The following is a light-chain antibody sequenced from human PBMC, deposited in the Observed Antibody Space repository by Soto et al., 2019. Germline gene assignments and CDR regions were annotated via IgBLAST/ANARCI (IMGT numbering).Light chain of an antibody. CDR1: HSVSSSY. V-gene: IGKV3-20*01. J-gene: IGKJ5*01. CDR2: VAS. Sequence: EIALTQSPGTLSLSPGERATLSCRASHSVSSSYLAWYQQKPGQAPRLLIYVASSRATGIPDRFSGSGSGTDFTLTISRLEPEDFAVYYCQQYGSSPPITFGQGTRLEIK. CDR3: QQYGSSPPIT.